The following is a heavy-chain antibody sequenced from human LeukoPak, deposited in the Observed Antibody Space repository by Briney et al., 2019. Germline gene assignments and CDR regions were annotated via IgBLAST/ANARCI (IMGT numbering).Heavy chain of an antibody. CDR3: AKAYGSRDYMDV. V-gene: IGHV3-30*02. J-gene: IGHJ6*03. Sequence: GGSLRLSCAAAGFTFSSYGMHWVRQAPGKGLEWVAFIRYDGSNKYYADSVKGRFTISRDNSKNTLYLQMNSLRAEDTAVYYCAKAYGSRDYMDVWGKGTTVTISS. CDR1: GFTFSSYG. D-gene: IGHD6-13*01. CDR2: IRYDGSNK.